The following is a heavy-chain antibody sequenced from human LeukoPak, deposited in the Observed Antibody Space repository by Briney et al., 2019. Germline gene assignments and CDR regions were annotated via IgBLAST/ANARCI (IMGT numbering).Heavy chain of an antibody. CDR2: ISDSGSTT. Sequence: GSQTVSCAASGFTLSSYEMNWVRQAPGKGLEWISYISDSGSTTYYADSVKGRVSISRDNAKNSLYLQMNSLRAEDTAVYYCARIGYSNWGDALDIWGRGTIDPASS. CDR3: ARIGYSNWGDALDI. CDR1: GFTLSSYE. V-gene: IGHV3-48*03. D-gene: IGHD6-13*01. J-gene: IGHJ3*02.